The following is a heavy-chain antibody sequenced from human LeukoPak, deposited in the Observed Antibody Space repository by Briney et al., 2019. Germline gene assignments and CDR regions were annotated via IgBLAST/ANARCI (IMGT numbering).Heavy chain of an antibody. Sequence: PERSLRLSCAASGFTFSSYGMHWVRQAPGKGLEWVAVLSYDGRNKYYADSVKGRFTISRDNSKNTLYLQMNSLRAEDTAVYYCAKDGRRVGVTEWVYWGQGTLVTVSS. CDR3: AKDGRRVGVTEWVY. CDR2: LSYDGRNK. D-gene: IGHD1-26*01. V-gene: IGHV3-30*18. CDR1: GFTFSSYG. J-gene: IGHJ4*02.